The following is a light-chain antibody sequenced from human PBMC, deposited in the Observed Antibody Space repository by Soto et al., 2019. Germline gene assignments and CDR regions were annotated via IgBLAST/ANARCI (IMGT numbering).Light chain of an antibody. J-gene: IGKJ4*01. CDR1: QSVRSN. V-gene: IGKV3-15*01. Sequence: EIVMTQSPATLSVSPGESATLFCRASQSVRSNFLAWYQQKPGQAPMLLIYGASTRATGVPARFSGSGSGTEFTLTISSLKSEDFAVYYCQQYSAWPLTVGGGTKVEIK. CDR3: QQYSAWPLT. CDR2: GAS.